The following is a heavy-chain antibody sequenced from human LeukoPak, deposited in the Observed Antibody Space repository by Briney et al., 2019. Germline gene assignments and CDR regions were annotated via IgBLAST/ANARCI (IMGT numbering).Heavy chain of an antibody. J-gene: IGHJ3*02. CDR2: IYTSGST. Sequence: SETLSLTCTVSGGSISSGSYYWSWIRQPAGKGLEWIGRIYTSGSTNYNPSLKSRVTISVDTSKNQFSLKLSSVTAADTAVYYCARDRGSWVPAARWPDAFDIWGQGTMVTVSS. CDR3: ARDRGSWVPAARWPDAFDI. D-gene: IGHD2-2*01. CDR1: GGSISSGSYY. V-gene: IGHV4-61*02.